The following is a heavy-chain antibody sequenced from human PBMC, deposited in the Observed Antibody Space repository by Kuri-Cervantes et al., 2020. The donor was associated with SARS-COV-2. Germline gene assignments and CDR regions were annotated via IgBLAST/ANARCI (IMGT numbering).Heavy chain of an antibody. CDR3: ASSSGYQPFDY. D-gene: IGHD3-22*01. J-gene: IGHJ4*02. Sequence: GGSLRLSCAAPGFTVSSNYMSWVRQAPGKGLEWVSVIYSGGSTYYADSVKGRFTISRDNAKNSLYLQMNSLRAEDTAVYYCASSSGYQPFDYWGQGTLVTVSS. CDR1: GFTVSSNY. CDR2: IYSGGST. V-gene: IGHV3-53*01.